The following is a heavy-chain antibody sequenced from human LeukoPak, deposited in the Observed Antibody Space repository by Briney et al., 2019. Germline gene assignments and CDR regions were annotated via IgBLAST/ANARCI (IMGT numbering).Heavy chain of an antibody. V-gene: IGHV3-72*01. CDR2: TRNKANSYTT. D-gene: IGHD5-24*01. Sequence: GGSLRLSCAASGFTFSDHYMDWVRQAPGKGLEWVGRTRNKANSYTTEYAASVKGRFTISRDDSKNSLYLQMNSLKTEDTAVYYCARVEMATIKMVDYWGQGTLVTVSS. J-gene: IGHJ4*02. CDR1: GFTFSDHY. CDR3: ARVEMATIKMVDY.